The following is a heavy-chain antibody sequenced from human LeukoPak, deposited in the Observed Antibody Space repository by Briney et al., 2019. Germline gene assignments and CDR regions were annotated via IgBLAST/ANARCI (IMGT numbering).Heavy chain of an antibody. D-gene: IGHD1-26*01. CDR3: AGGTLRSGSYYRN. CDR1: GGSFSGYY. J-gene: IGHJ4*02. Sequence: SETLSLTCAVYGGSFSGYYWSWIRQPPGKGLEWIGEINHSGSTNYNPSLKSRVTISVDTSKNQFSLKLSSVTAADTAVYYCAGGTLRSGSYYRNWGQGTLVTVSS. V-gene: IGHV4-34*01. CDR2: INHSGST.